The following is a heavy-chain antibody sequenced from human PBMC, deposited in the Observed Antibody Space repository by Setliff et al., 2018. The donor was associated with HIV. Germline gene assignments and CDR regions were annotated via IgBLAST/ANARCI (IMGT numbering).Heavy chain of an antibody. Sequence: GASVKVSCKPSGYTFTTYGLSWVRQAPGQGLEWMGWISTYSDETSYSQNLQGRLTMTTDTSTSTAYMELRSLRSDDTAVYYCARDYYGSGSYFILDYWGPGTLVTVSS. CDR3: ARDYYGSGSYFILDY. CDR2: ISTYSDET. V-gene: IGHV1-18*01. D-gene: IGHD3-10*01. CDR1: GYTFTTYG. J-gene: IGHJ4*02.